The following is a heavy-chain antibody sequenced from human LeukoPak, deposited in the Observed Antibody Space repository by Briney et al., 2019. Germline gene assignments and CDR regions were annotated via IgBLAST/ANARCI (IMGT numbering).Heavy chain of an antibody. J-gene: IGHJ4*02. V-gene: IGHV5-51*01. CDR3: AISRDGYNFDY. Sequence: GESLKISCEGSGCTFTSYWIAWVRQMPGKGLEWMGIIYPGDSDTRYSPSFQGQVTISADKSISTAYLQWSSLKASDTAMYYCAISRDGYNFDYWGQGTLVTVSS. CDR1: GCTFTSYW. D-gene: IGHD5-24*01. CDR2: IYPGDSDT.